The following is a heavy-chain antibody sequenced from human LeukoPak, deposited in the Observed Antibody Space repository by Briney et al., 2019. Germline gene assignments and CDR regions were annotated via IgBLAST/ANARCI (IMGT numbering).Heavy chain of an antibody. J-gene: IGHJ4*02. Sequence: PSVRVPGRASGYPFTSYYMHWVGRAPGQGFEWMGIINPSGGSTSYAQKFQGRVTMTRDMSTSTVYMELSSLRSEDTAVYYCARDGEPYYFDYWGQGTLVTVSS. CDR1: GYPFTSYY. D-gene: IGHD1-26*01. CDR2: INPSGGST. V-gene: IGHV1-46*01. CDR3: ARDGEPYYFDY.